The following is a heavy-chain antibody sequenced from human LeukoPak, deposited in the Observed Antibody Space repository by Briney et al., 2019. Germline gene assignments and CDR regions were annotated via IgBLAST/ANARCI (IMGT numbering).Heavy chain of an antibody. J-gene: IGHJ4*02. D-gene: IGHD1-20*01. CDR2: IYSDGGR. CDR1: GFTVSTKY. CDR3: ARGLSIGGTTRNFFDL. Sequence: GGSLRLSCAASGFTVSTKYMSWVRQAPGKGLEWVSIIYSDGGRYYPDSVRGRFTISRDNPKNTVYLEMNSLRAEDTAVYYCARGLSIGGTTRNFFDLWGQGTLVTVSS. V-gene: IGHV3-53*01.